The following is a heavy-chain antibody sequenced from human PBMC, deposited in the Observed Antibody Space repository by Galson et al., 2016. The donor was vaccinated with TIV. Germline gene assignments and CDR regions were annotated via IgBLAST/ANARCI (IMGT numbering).Heavy chain of an antibody. Sequence: PRLSCAASGFTFSSYTMSWVRQAPGKGLEWVAAISGSGGSTYYVDSVKGRFTISRDNSKNTVYLQMNSLRAEDTAVYYCAKNRKTIDYWGQGTLVTVSS. CDR3: AKNRKTIDY. D-gene: IGHD2/OR15-2a*01. CDR1: GFTFSSYT. CDR2: ISGSGGST. J-gene: IGHJ4*02. V-gene: IGHV3-23*01.